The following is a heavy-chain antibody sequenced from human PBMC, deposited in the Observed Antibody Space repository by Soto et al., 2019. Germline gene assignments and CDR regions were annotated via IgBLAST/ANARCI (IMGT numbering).Heavy chain of an antibody. CDR3: ARGDSYCSCTSGYGGNWFDP. D-gene: IGHD2-2*01. CDR2: IIPIFGTA. J-gene: IGHJ5*02. V-gene: IGHV1-69*01. Sequence: QVQLVQSGAEVKKPGSSVKVSCKASGGTFSSYAISWVRQAPGQGLEWMGGIIPIFGTANYAQKFQGIVTITADESTSTAYMELTSLRSEDTAVYYCARGDSYCSCTSGYGGNWFDPWGQGTLVTVSS. CDR1: GGTFSSYA.